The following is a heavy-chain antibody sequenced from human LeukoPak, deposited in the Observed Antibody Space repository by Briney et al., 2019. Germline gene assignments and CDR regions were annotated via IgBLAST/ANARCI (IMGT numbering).Heavy chain of an antibody. J-gene: IGHJ4*02. V-gene: IGHV3-33*01. CDR1: GFTFSTYA. Sequence: GGSLRLSCAASGFTFSTYAMHSVRQAPSKGLEWVAVIWSDSTNKYYADSVRGRFTISRDNSKNTLYLQMSSLRAEDTAMYYCARDRLTTVTTFHFDYWGQGTLVTVSS. CDR2: IWSDSTNK. D-gene: IGHD4-17*01. CDR3: ARDRLTTVTTFHFDY.